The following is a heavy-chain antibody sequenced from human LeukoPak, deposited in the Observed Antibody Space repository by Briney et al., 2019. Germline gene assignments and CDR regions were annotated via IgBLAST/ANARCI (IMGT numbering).Heavy chain of an antibody. CDR3: AKGRGRTYYDILTGYYGY. J-gene: IGHJ4*02. CDR1: GGSISSGGYY. V-gene: IGHV4-31*03. Sequence: PSETLSLTCTVSGGSISSGGYYWSWIRQHPGKGLEWIGYIYYSGSTYYNPSLKSRVTISVDTSKNQFSLKLSSVTAADTAVYYCAKGRGRTYYDILTGYYGYWGQGTLVTVSS. CDR2: IYYSGST. D-gene: IGHD3-9*01.